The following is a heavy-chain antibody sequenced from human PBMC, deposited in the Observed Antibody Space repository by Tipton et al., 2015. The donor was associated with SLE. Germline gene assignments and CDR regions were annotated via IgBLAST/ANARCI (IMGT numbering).Heavy chain of an antibody. CDR1: GGSSSTNTYF. Sequence: TLSLTCTVSGGSSSTNTYFWGWIRQPPGKGLEWIGNIHYSGDTYYNPSLRSRVTISVDTSKNQFSLKLSSVTAADTAVYYCARSAGYGSNWAHFDYWGQGTLVTVSS. CDR2: IHYSGDT. CDR3: ARSAGYGSNWAHFDY. J-gene: IGHJ4*02. D-gene: IGHD6-13*01. V-gene: IGHV4-39*07.